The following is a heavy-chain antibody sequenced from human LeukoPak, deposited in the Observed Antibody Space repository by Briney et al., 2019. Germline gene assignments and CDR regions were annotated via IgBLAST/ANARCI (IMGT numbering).Heavy chain of an antibody. CDR3: ARRRDGVIDY. V-gene: IGHV3-64*01. CDR2: ISSNGGST. CDR1: GFTFSSYA. Sequence: GRSLRLSCAASGFTFSSYAMHWVRQAPGKGLEYVSAISSNGGSTYYANSVKGRFTISRDNSKNTLYLQMGSLRAEDMAVYYCARRRDGVIDYWGQGTLVTVSS. D-gene: IGHD3-10*01. J-gene: IGHJ4*02.